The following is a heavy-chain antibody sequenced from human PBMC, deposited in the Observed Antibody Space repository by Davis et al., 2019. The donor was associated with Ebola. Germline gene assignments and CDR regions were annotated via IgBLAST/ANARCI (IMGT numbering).Heavy chain of an antibody. CDR1: GGSISSYY. V-gene: IGHV4-59*01. D-gene: IGHD5-12*01. J-gene: IGHJ4*02. Sequence: MPSETLSLTCTVSGGSISSYYWSWIRQPPGKGLEWIGYIYYSGSTNYNPSLKSRVTISVDTSKNQFSLKLSSVTAADTAVYYCARARRSGYDSVYWGQGTLATVSS. CDR2: IYYSGST. CDR3: ARARRSGYDSVY.